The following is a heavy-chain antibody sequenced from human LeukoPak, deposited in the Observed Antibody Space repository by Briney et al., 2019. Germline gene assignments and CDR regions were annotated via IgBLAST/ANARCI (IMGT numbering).Heavy chain of an antibody. Sequence: ASVKVSCKASGYTFTSYGISWVRQAPGQGLEWMGWISAHNGNTNYAQKLQGRVTMTTDTSTSTAYMELRSLRSDDTAVYYCVRGGTIFGVAGRYYYMDVWGKGTTVTVSS. CDR3: VRGGTIFGVAGRYYYMDV. D-gene: IGHD3-3*01. J-gene: IGHJ6*03. CDR1: GYTFTSYG. CDR2: ISAHNGNT. V-gene: IGHV1-18*01.